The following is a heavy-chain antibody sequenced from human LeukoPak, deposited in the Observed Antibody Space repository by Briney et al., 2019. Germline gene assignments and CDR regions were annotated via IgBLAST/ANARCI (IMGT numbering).Heavy chain of an antibody. D-gene: IGHD1-26*01. CDR1: GYTFTSYW. CDR3: ARVGGNYPIN. Sequence: GASVKVSCKASGYTFTSYWIQWVRQAPGQGLEWMGLINPDGGSTAYAHRFQGRVIMTRDTSTSTAYMELSSLSSEDTAVYYCARVGGNYPINWGQGSLVTVSA. CDR2: INPDGGST. V-gene: IGHV1-46*01. J-gene: IGHJ4*02.